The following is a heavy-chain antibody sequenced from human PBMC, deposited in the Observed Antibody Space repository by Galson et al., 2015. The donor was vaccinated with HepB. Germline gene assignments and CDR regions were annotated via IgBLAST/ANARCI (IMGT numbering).Heavy chain of an antibody. CDR3: GTVGEVSAPRGFQH. V-gene: IGHV3-15*07. CDR2: IKKKKDGGTA. CDR1: GFTFSNVW. J-gene: IGHJ1*01. Sequence: SLRLSCAASGFTFSNVWMNWVRQAPGKGLEWVSRIKKKKDGGTADYAAPVKGRFTISRDDSENTVYLQMNSLKTEDTAVYYCGTVGEVSAPRGFQHWGQGTLVTVSS. D-gene: IGHD1-26*01.